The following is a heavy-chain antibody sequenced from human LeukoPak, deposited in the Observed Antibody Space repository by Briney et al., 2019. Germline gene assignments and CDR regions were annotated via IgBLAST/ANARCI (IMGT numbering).Heavy chain of an antibody. D-gene: IGHD1-7*01. CDR3: ARGRRGGGTPYYYYYMDV. CDR2: MNPNSGNT. J-gene: IGHJ6*03. Sequence: ASVKVSCKASGYTFTGYYMHWVRQATGQGLEWMGWMNPNSGNTGYAQKFQGRVTMTRNTSISTAYMELSSLRSEDTAVYYCARGRRGGGTPYYYYYMDVWGKGTTVTISS. V-gene: IGHV1-8*02. CDR1: GYTFTGYY.